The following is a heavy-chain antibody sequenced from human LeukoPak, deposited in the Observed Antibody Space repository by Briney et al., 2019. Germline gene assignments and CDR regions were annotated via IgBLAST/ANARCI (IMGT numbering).Heavy chain of an antibody. CDR3: ATVGYSYGYFFDY. Sequence: GASVKVSCKVSGYTLTELSMHWVRQAPGKGFEWMGGFDPEDGETIYAQKFQGRVTMTEDTSTDTAYMELSSLRSEDTAVYYCATVGYSYGYFFDYWGQGTLVTVSS. CDR2: FDPEDGET. D-gene: IGHD5-18*01. CDR1: GYTLTELS. V-gene: IGHV1-24*01. J-gene: IGHJ4*02.